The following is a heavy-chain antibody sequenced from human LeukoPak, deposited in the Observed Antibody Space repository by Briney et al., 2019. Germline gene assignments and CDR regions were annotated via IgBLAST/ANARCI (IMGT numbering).Heavy chain of an antibody. CDR3: AKTYYYDNSGRALGDS. CDR1: GFTFSSYS. J-gene: IGHJ5*01. CDR2: INYRTSDT. Sequence: LAGGSLRLSCAASGFTFSSYSMTWVRQAPGKGLEWVSTINYRTSDTYYADSVKGRFTISRDTSKNTLYLQMNSLRAEDTAVYYCAKTYYYDNSGRALGDSWGQGTLVTVSS. D-gene: IGHD3-22*01. V-gene: IGHV3-23*01.